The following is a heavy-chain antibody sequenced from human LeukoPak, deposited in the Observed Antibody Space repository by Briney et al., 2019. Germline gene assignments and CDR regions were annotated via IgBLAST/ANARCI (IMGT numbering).Heavy chain of an antibody. D-gene: IGHD6-13*01. J-gene: IGHJ4*02. CDR2: ISYDGSNK. V-gene: IGHV3-30*12. Sequence: GGSLRLSCTASGFTFSRYGMHWVRQAPGKGLEWVALISYDGSNKYYEDSVKGRFTISRDSSKNTLYLQMNSLRVEDTAVYYCATDEPTGYSRAPDSWGQGTLVTVSS. CDR3: ATDEPTGYSRAPDS. CDR1: GFTFSRYG.